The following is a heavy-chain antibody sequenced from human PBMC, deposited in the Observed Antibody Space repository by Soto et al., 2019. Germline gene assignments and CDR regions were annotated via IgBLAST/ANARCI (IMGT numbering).Heavy chain of an antibody. CDR1: GFTLTTNG. CDR3: AKDRGLAESGRWSHYYYGMDV. J-gene: IGHJ6*02. V-gene: IGHV3-30*18. CDR2: ISSDGSSK. D-gene: IGHD1-26*01. Sequence: QVQLLESGGGVVQPGRSLRLSCVASGFTLTTNGMHWVRQAPGQGLELVAVISSDGSSKYYGDSVRGRFTISRDNSKNTLFLEMNSLRSEDTAVYYCAKDRGLAESGRWSHYYYGMDVWGQGTTVTVSS.